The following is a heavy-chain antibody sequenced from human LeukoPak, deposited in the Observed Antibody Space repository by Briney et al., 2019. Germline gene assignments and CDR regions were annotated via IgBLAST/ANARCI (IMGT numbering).Heavy chain of an antibody. CDR1: GFTFSSYS. J-gene: IGHJ4*02. V-gene: IGHV3-21*01. CDR3: ARDVVAAMCY. D-gene: IGHD2-15*01. Sequence: GGSLRLFCAASGFTFSSYSMNWVRQAPGKGLEWVSSISSSSSYIYYAALERGRFTISRDTAKTSQYLKRNSLRPEDTAVYYCARDVVAAMCYWGQGTLVTVSS. CDR2: ISSSSSYI.